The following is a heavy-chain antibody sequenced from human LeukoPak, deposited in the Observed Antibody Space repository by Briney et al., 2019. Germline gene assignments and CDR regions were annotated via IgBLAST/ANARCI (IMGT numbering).Heavy chain of an antibody. CDR1: GGSISSGGYS. J-gene: IGHJ2*01. V-gene: IGHV4-30-2*01. CDR2: IYHSGST. CDR3: ARDLHYGGNSDWYFDL. Sequence: SETLSLTCAVSGGSISSGGYSWSWIRQPPGKGLEWIGYIYHSGSTYYNPSLKSRVTISVDRSKNQFSLKLSSVTAADTAVYYCARDLHYGGNSDWYFDLWGRGTLVTVSS. D-gene: IGHD4-23*01.